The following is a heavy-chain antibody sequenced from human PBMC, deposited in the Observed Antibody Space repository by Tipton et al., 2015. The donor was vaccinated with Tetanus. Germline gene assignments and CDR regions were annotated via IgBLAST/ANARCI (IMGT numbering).Heavy chain of an antibody. CDR1: GGSFSGFY. V-gene: IGHV4-59*01. Sequence: PGLVKPSETLSLTCAVSGGSFSGFYWNWIRQPPGEGLEWIGYVYYNGNTHYNPALKSRVTISVDTSKNQFSLKLSSVTAADTAIYYCAREVPAAGHFDSWGQGTLVTVSS. D-gene: IGHD2-2*01. CDR3: AREVPAAGHFDS. J-gene: IGHJ4*02. CDR2: VYYNGNT.